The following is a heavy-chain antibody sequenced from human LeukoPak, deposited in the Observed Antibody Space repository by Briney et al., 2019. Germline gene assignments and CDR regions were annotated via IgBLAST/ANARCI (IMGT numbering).Heavy chain of an antibody. Sequence: ASVKVSCKASGYTFTSYDINWVQQATGQGLEWMGWMNPNSGNTGYAQKFQGRVTMTRNTSISTAYMELSSLRSEDTAVYYCARAGKDILTGYYPYYYYYMDVWGKGTTVTISS. CDR3: ARAGKDILTGYYPYYYYYMDV. J-gene: IGHJ6*03. D-gene: IGHD3-9*01. CDR1: GYTFTSYD. CDR2: MNPNSGNT. V-gene: IGHV1-8*01.